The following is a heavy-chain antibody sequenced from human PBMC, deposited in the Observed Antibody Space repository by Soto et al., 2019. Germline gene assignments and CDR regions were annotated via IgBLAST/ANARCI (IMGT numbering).Heavy chain of an antibody. CDR1: GFTFSDYY. V-gene: IGHV3-11*03. CDR3: AGMPYTSGLRFDP. J-gene: IGHJ5*02. Sequence: GGSLRLSCAASGFTFSDYYMSWIRQAPGKGLEWVSYISSSSSYTNYADSVKGRFTISRSNNQCSLKLKSVTAADTAVYFCAGMPYTSGLRFDPWGPGTLVTVSS. D-gene: IGHD6-19*01. CDR2: ISSSSSYT.